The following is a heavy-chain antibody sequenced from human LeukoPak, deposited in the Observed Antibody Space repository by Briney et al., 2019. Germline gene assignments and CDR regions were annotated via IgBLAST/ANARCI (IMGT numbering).Heavy chain of an antibody. Sequence: PGGSLRLSCAASGFTFSNYPIHWVRQPPGKGLVWVSRIYVDGRTTNYADSVKGRFTISRDNAKNTVYLEMNSLSVEDTATYYCIRDFRSADLWGQGTLVTVTS. CDR2: IYVDGRTT. CDR1: GFTFSNYP. J-gene: IGHJ5*02. V-gene: IGHV3-74*01. CDR3: IRDFRSADL.